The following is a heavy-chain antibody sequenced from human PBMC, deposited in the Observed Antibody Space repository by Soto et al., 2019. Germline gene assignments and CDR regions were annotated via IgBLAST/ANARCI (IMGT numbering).Heavy chain of an antibody. J-gene: IGHJ4*02. CDR2: IYYSGST. D-gene: IGHD3-22*01. CDR1: GGSVSSGSYY. V-gene: IGHV4-61*01. CDR3: ASLYYDTSGYYPLFDY. Sequence: SESLSLTCTVSGGSVSSGSYYWGWIRQPPGQGLEWIGYIYYSGSTNYNPSLRIRVTISVDTSKNQFSLKLSSVTAAATAVYYGASLYYDTSGYYPLFDYWGQGTLVTVSS.